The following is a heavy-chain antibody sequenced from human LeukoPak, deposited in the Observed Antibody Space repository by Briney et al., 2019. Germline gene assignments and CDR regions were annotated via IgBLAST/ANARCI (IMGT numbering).Heavy chain of an antibody. CDR3: ARIWAEFQLVSDF. CDR2: IYYSGST. D-gene: IGHD3-10*01. CDR1: GGSISSYY. J-gene: IGHJ4*02. V-gene: IGHV4-59*01. Sequence: KPSETLSLTCTVSGGSISSYYWSWIRQPPGKGLEWIGYIYYSGSTNYNPSLKSRVTISIDTSKNQFSLKLNSVTAADTAVYYCARIWAEFQLVSDFWGQGTLITVSP.